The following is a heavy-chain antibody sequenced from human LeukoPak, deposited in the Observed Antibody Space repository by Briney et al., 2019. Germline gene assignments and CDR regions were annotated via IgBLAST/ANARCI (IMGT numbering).Heavy chain of an antibody. CDR1: GFTFSSYA. CDR3: ARDRNYYDSSALDD. J-gene: IGHJ4*02. CDR2: ISYDGSNK. Sequence: GGSLRLSCAASGFTFSSYAMHWVRQAPGKGLEWAAVISYDGSNKYYADSVKGRFTISRDNSKNTLYLQMNSLRAEDTAVYYCARDRNYYDSSALDDWGQGTLVTVSS. D-gene: IGHD3-22*01. V-gene: IGHV3-30-3*01.